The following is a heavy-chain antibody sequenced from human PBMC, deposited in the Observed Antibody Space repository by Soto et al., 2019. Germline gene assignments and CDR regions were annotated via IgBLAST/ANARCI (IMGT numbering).Heavy chain of an antibody. V-gene: IGHV4-39*01. CDR2: IYHTGNT. CDR1: GGSISNSRYY. J-gene: IGHJ5*02. Sequence: SETLSLTCTVSGGSISNSRYYWAWIRQPPGKGLEWIGSIYHTGNTYYNPSLRSRVTISVDTSKNQFSLKLTSVTAADTAVYYCARDYYDSSDYTTNWFDPWGQRTLVTSPQ. D-gene: IGHD3-22*01. CDR3: ARDYYDSSDYTTNWFDP.